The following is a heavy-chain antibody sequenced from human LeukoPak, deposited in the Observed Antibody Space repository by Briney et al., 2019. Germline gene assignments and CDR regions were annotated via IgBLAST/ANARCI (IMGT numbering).Heavy chain of an antibody. Sequence: SETLSLTCTVSGGSISSGGYYWSWIRQHPGKGLEWIGYIYYSGSTYYNPSLKSRVTISVDTSKNQFSLKLSSVTAADTAVYYCAREVLPNWFDPWGQGTLVTVSS. CDR1: GGSISSGGYY. J-gene: IGHJ5*02. D-gene: IGHD2/OR15-2a*01. V-gene: IGHV4-31*03. CDR2: IYYSGST. CDR3: AREVLPNWFDP.